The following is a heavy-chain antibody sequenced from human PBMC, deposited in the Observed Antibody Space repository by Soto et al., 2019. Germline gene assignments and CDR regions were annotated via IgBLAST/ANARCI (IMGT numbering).Heavy chain of an antibody. CDR1: GYTLTSYG. CDR2: ISAYNGNT. V-gene: IGHV1-18*01. CDR3: ARDITIFGVVIPCY. D-gene: IGHD3-3*01. J-gene: IGHJ4*02. Sequence: ASVKVSCKASGYTLTSYGISWVRQAPGQGLEWMGWISAYNGNTNYAQKLQGRVTMTTDTSTSTAYMELRSLRSDDTAVYYCARDITIFGVVIPCYWGQGTLVTVSS.